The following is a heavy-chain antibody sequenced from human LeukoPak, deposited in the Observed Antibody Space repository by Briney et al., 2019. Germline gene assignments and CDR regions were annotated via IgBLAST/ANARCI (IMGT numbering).Heavy chain of an antibody. Sequence: GGSLRLSCAASGFTFSSYSMNWVRQAPGKGLEWVSYISSSSSTIYYADSVKGRFTISRDNAKNSLYLQMNSLRAEDTAVYYCAKVTGRGTAAGTLDYWGQGTLVTVSS. V-gene: IGHV3-48*04. D-gene: IGHD6-13*01. CDR2: ISSSSSTI. CDR3: AKVTGRGTAAGTLDY. CDR1: GFTFSSYS. J-gene: IGHJ4*02.